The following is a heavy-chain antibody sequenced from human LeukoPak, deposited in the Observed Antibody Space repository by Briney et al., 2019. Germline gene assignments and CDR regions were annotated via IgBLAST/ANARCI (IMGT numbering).Heavy chain of an antibody. J-gene: IGHJ5*02. Sequence: ASVKVSCKASGYTFTGYYMHWVRQAPGQGLEWMGWINPNSGGTNYAQKFQGRVTMTRDTSISTAYMELSRLRSDDAAVYYCARGGLVRGVITWFDPWGQGTLVTVSS. V-gene: IGHV1-2*02. CDR1: GYTFTGYY. CDR2: INPNSGGT. D-gene: IGHD3-10*01. CDR3: ARGGLVRGVITWFDP.